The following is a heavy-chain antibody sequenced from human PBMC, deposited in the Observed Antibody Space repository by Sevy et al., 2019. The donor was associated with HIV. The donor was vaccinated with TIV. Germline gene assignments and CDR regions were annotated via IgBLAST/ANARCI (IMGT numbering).Heavy chain of an antibody. D-gene: IGHD6-19*01. J-gene: IGHJ6*02. CDR3: ARAGERYSSGWYAHGNYYYGMDV. CDR2: INTNTGNP. V-gene: IGHV7-4-1*02. Sequence: ASVKVSCKAYGYTFTSYAMNWVRQAPGQGLEWMGWINTNTGNPTYAQGFTGRFVFSLDTSVSTAYLQISSLKAEDTAVYYCARAGERYSSGWYAHGNYYYGMDVWGQGTTVTVSS. CDR1: GYTFTSYA.